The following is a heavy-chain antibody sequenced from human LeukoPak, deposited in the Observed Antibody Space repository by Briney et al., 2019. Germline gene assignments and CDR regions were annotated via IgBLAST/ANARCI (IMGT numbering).Heavy chain of an antibody. D-gene: IGHD3-10*01. CDR2: IGSDNKP. CDR1: GFTFSAYA. CDR3: ARDLHYYAAMDV. J-gene: IGHJ6*02. Sequence: GGSLRLSCEASGFTFSAYAMTWVRQAPGKGLEWVSSIGSDNKPHYSESVRGRFAISRDNSKNTLFLQLHNLRVEDTALYYCARDLHYYAAMDVWGQGTTVTVSS. V-gene: IGHV3-23*01.